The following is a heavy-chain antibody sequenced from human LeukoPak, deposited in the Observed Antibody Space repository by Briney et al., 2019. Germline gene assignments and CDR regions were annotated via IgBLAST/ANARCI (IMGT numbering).Heavy chain of an antibody. CDR3: ARVGLHYDYVWGSYRYMGEIDY. Sequence: GGSLRLSCAASGFTFSSYWMSWVRQAPGKGLEWVANIKKDGSEKYYVDSVKGRFTISRDNAKKSLYLQMNSLRAEDTAVYYCARVGLHYDYVWGSYRYMGEIDYWGQGTLVTVSS. D-gene: IGHD3-16*02. V-gene: IGHV3-7*03. CDR2: IKKDGSEK. J-gene: IGHJ4*02. CDR1: GFTFSSYW.